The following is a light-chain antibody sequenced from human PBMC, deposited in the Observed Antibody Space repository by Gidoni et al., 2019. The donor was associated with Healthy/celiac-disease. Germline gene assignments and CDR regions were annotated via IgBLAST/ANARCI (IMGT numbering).Light chain of an antibody. Sequence: QSVLTQPPSASGTPWQRVTISCSGSSSNIGSNTVNWYQQLPGTAPKLLIYSNNQRPSGVPDRFSGSKSGTSASLAISGLQSEDEADYYCAAWDDSLNGSWVFGGGTKLTVL. J-gene: IGLJ3*02. V-gene: IGLV1-44*01. CDR1: SSNIGSNT. CDR2: SNN. CDR3: AAWDDSLNGSWV.